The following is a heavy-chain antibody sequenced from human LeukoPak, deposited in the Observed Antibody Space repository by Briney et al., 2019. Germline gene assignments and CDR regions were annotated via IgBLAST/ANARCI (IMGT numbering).Heavy chain of an antibody. CDR3: ARVYPHSGSYLQWFDP. CDR1: GYTFTGYY. J-gene: IGHJ5*02. Sequence: EALVKVSCKASGYTFTGYYMHWVRQAPGQGLEWMGIINPSGGSTSYAQKFQGRVTMTRDMSTSTVYMELSSLRSEDTAVYYCARVYPHSGSYLQWFDPWGQGTLVTVSS. V-gene: IGHV1-46*01. CDR2: INPSGGST. D-gene: IGHD1-26*01.